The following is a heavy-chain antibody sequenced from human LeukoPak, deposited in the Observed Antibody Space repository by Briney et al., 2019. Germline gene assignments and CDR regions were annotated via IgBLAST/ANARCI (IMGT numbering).Heavy chain of an antibody. V-gene: IGHV1-69*01. CDR3: ARGGYYGSGSYYALDY. J-gene: IGHJ4*02. CDR1: GGTFISYA. Sequence: SVKVSYKASGGTFISYAISWVRQAPGQGLEWMGGIIPIFGTANYAQKFQGRVTITADESTSTAYMELSSLRSEDTAVYYCARGGYYGSGSYYALDYWGQGTLVTVSS. D-gene: IGHD3-10*01. CDR2: IIPIFGTA.